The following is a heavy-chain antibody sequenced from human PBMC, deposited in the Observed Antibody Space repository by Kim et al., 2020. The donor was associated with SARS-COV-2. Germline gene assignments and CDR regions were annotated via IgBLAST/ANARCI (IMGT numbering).Heavy chain of an antibody. CDR1: GFTFSSYA. Sequence: GGSLRLSCAASGFTFSSYAMHWVRQAPGKGLEWVAVISYDGSNKYYADSVKGRFTISRDNSKNTLYLQMNSLRAEDTAVYYCARDGGEQQLVLYYYGMAVWGQGTTVTVSS. CDR3: ARDGGEQQLVLYYYGMAV. J-gene: IGHJ6*02. D-gene: IGHD6-13*01. V-gene: IGHV3-30*04. CDR2: ISYDGSNK.